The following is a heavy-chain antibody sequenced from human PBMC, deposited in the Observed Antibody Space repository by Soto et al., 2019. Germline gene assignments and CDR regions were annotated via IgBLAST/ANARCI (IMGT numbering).Heavy chain of an antibody. J-gene: IGHJ4*02. CDR2: ISAYNGNT. D-gene: IGHD6-6*01. Sequence: QVQLVQSGAEVKKPGASVKVSCKASGYTFTSYGISWVRQAPGQGLEWMGWISAYNGNTNYAQKLQGRVTMTTDTSPSTAYMELRGLSSDETAVYYCARGAVIASRGGGFDYWGQGTLVTVSS. CDR3: ARGAVIASRGGGFDY. CDR1: GYTFTSYG. V-gene: IGHV1-18*01.